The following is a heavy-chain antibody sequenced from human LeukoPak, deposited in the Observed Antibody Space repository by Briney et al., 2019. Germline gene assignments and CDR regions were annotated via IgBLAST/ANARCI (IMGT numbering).Heavy chain of an antibody. Sequence: GGSLRLSCAASGFTFSNFAMRWFRQIPGKGREWWTAISGDGEGTYYADSVKGRFSISRDNSKDTLFLQMNSLRAEDTAVYYCAKAGTDGIRDNNYYMDVWGKGTTVTVSS. CDR2: ISGDGEGT. D-gene: IGHD1-14*01. CDR1: GFTFSNFA. J-gene: IGHJ6*03. V-gene: IGHV3-23*01. CDR3: AKAGTDGIRDNNYYMDV.